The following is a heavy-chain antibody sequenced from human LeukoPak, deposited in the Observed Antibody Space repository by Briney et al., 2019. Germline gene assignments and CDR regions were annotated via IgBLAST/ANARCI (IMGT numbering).Heavy chain of an antibody. D-gene: IGHD6-19*01. CDR2: IIGSGGST. CDR3: ARVFPSVAGTPDY. Sequence: GGSLRLSCAASGFTFSNYAMNWVRQTPGKGLEWVSSIIGSGGSTYYADSVKGRFTISRDNSKNTLYLQMNSLRAEDTAVYYCARVFPSVAGTPDYWGQGTLVTVSS. J-gene: IGHJ4*02. CDR1: GFTFSNYA. V-gene: IGHV3-23*01.